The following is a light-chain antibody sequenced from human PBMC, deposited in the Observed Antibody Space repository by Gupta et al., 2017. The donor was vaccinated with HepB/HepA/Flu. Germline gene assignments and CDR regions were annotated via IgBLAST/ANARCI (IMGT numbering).Light chain of an antibody. CDR2: YFLGSDK. Sequence: QPVLTQPPSSSASPGECARLTCAWTTDIDVGSYSIYWYQQKPGRPPRFLLYFLGSDKSNDSGVPSPCSASTDAASNTAILLISVLQAEDEADYYCKVSPSNSDFRIGGGTKLTVL. J-gene: IGLJ2*01. V-gene: IGLV5-37*01. CDR3: KVSPSNSDFR. CDR1: TDIDVGSYS.